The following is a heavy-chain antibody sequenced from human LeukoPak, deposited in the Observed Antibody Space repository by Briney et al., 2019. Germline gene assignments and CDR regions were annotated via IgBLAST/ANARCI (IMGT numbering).Heavy chain of an antibody. CDR1: GYTFTSYG. CDR3: AREKAAGSSDSSGYPDY. Sequence: ASVKVSCKASGYTFTSYGISWVRQAPGQGLEWMGWISAYNGNTNYAQKLQGRVTMTTDTSTSTAYMELRSLRSDDTAVYYCAREKAAGSSDSSGYPDYWGQGTLVTVSS. D-gene: IGHD3-22*01. V-gene: IGHV1-18*01. J-gene: IGHJ4*02. CDR2: ISAYNGNT.